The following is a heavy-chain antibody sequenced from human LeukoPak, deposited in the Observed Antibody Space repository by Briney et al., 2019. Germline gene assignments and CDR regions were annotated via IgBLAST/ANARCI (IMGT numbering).Heavy chain of an antibody. CDR1: GFTFSSSW. CDR2: VNSDGSRT. J-gene: IGHJ4*02. V-gene: IGHV3-74*03. Sequence: PGGSLRLSCAASGFTFSSSWMHWVRQGPGKGLEWVSRVNSDGSRTTYADSVKGRFTISRDNAKNTLYLQMNSLRAGDTAVYYCARVVDDYDSGGFSWFGYWGQGTLVTVSS. D-gene: IGHD3-22*01. CDR3: ARVVDDYDSGGFSWFGY.